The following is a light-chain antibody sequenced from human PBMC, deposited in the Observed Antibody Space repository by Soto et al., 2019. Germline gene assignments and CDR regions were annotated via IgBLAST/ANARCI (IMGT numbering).Light chain of an antibody. CDR3: QQYNSYSLT. V-gene: IGKV1-5*01. CDR2: DAS. Sequence: DIQMTQSPSTLSASVGDKVTITCRASQSISSWLAWYQQKPGKAPKLLIYDASSLESGVPSRFIGSGSGTEFTLTISSLQPDDFATYYCQQYNSYSLTIGGGTKVEIK. J-gene: IGKJ4*01. CDR1: QSISSW.